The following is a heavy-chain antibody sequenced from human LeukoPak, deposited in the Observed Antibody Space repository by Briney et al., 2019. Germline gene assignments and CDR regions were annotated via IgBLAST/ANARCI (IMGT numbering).Heavy chain of an antibody. CDR3: AKGGYYFDY. J-gene: IGHJ4*02. D-gene: IGHD3-10*01. CDR2: ISTSGSSI. Sequence: GGSLRLSCAASGFTFRDYYMSWVRQAPGEGLEWVSYISTSGSSIYYADSVKGRFTISRDNSKNTLYLQMNSLRAEDTAVYYCAKGGYYFDYWGQGTLVTVSS. CDR1: GFTFRDYY. V-gene: IGHV3-11*01.